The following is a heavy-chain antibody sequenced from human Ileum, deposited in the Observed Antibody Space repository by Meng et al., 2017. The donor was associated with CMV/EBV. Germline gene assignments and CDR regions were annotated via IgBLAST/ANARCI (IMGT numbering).Heavy chain of an antibody. V-gene: IGHV4-34*01. CDR2: IYPSGST. CDR1: GGSFNDYY. J-gene: IGHJ4*02. D-gene: IGHD2-21*01. Sequence: QGPLRRGGAGRLKPSETLTLTCALYGGSFNDYYWSCIRQSPGKGLEWIGEIYPSGSTNYNPSFKRRVSLSVDTSKTQFSLKMYSVTAADTALYYCARTQVVRVFDFWGQGTLVTVSS. CDR3: ARTQVVRVFDF.